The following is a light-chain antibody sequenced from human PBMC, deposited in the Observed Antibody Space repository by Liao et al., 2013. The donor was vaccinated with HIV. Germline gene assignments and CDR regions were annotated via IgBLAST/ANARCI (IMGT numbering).Light chain of an antibody. J-gene: IGLJ1*01. CDR3: QAWDSTIAYV. Sequence: SYELTQSPSVSVAPGKTATISCGGDSIGSKSVHWYQQRPGQAPVLVMSYDSDRPSGIPERFSGSNSGNTATLTISGTQAMDEADYYCQAWDSTIAYVFGPGTKVTVL. CDR2: YDS. V-gene: IGLV3-21*01. CDR1: SIGSKS.